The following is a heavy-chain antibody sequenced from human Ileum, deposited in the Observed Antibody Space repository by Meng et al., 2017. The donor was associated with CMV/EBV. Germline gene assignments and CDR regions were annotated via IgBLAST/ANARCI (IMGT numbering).Heavy chain of an antibody. CDR3: AILGATTLGTDC. J-gene: IGHJ4*02. V-gene: IGHV3-23*03. CDR1: GLTFSTAG. CDR2: LNGDGGMI. D-gene: IGHD1-26*01. Sequence: VHFLLLGRGMVMAGWCLALACAASGLTFSTAGMNWGRQAPGKVLQWVALLNGDGGMIYYADYVKGRFTISRDNANNRLYLQMNSLRADDTAVYYCAILGATTLGTDCWGQGALVTVSS.